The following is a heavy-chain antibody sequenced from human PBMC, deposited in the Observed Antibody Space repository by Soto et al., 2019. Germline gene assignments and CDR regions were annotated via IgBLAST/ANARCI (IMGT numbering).Heavy chain of an antibody. CDR2: ISSSSSYI. CDR1: GFTFSSYS. Sequence: LRLSCAASGFTFSSYSMNWVRQAPGKGLEWVSSISSSSSYIYYADSVKGRFTISRDNAKNSLYLQMNSLRAEDTAVYYCARELMDYDILTGYYRGAFDIWGQGTMVTVSS. V-gene: IGHV3-21*01. J-gene: IGHJ3*02. D-gene: IGHD3-9*01. CDR3: ARELMDYDILTGYYRGAFDI.